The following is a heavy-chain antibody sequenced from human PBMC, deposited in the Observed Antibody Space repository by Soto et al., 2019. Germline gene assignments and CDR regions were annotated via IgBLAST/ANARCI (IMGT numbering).Heavy chain of an antibody. CDR3: AKGRGYFRTDWFDP. J-gene: IGHJ5*02. CDR1: GGSFSGYY. CDR2: INHSGST. D-gene: IGHD3-9*01. V-gene: IGHV4-34*01. Sequence: QVQLQQWGAGLLKPSETLSLTCAVYGGSFSGYYGSWIRQPPGKGLEWIGEINHSGSTDYNPSLTSRVTISVDTSKNQFSLKLRSVTAADTAVYYCAKGRGYFRTDWFDPWGQGTLVTVSS.